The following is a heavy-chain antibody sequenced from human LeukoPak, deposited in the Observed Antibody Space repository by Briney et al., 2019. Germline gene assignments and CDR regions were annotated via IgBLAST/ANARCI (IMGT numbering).Heavy chain of an antibody. D-gene: IGHD1-1*01. CDR1: GYTFTGYY. J-gene: IGHJ6*03. Sequence: WASVKVSCKASGYTFTGYYMHWVRQAPGQGLEWMGWINPNSGCTNYAQKFQGRVTMTRDTSISTAYMELSSLRSDDTAVYYCARASKLERRLIYYYYYMGVWGKGTTVTVSS. CDR2: INPNSGCT. V-gene: IGHV1-2*02. CDR3: ARASKLERRLIYYYYYMGV.